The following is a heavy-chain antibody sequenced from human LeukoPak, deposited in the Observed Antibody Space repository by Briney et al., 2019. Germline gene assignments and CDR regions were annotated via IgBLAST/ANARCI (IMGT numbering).Heavy chain of an antibody. V-gene: IGHV4-34*01. J-gene: IGHJ4*02. Sequence: SETLSLTCAVYGGSFSGYYWSWIRQPPGKGLEWIGEINHSGSTNYNPSLKSRVTISVGTSKNQFSLKLSSVTAAATAVYYCASPFIAVAGTRGDYWGQGTLVTVSS. CDR3: ASPFIAVAGTRGDY. CDR2: INHSGST. D-gene: IGHD6-19*01. CDR1: GGSFSGYY.